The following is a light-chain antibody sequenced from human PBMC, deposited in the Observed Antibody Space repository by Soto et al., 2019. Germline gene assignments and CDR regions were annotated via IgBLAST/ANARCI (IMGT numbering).Light chain of an antibody. CDR1: SSDDGSYNL. Sequence: QSVLTQPASVSGSPGQSITISCTGTSSDDGSYNLVSWYQQHPGKAPKLMIYEVSKRPSGVSNRFSGSKSGNTASLTISGLQAEDEADYYCCSYAGSSTLRVFGTGTKLTVL. J-gene: IGLJ1*01. CDR2: EVS. CDR3: CSYAGSSTLRV. V-gene: IGLV2-23*02.